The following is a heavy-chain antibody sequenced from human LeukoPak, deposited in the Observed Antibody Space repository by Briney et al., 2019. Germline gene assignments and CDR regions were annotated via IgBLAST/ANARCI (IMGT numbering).Heavy chain of an antibody. Sequence: TGRSLRLSCAASGFTFSSYGMHWVRQAPGKGLEWVAVIWYDGSNKYYADSVKGRFTISRDNSKNTLYLQMNSLRAEDTAVYYCARASRAGYSYGSAQDYWGQGTLVTVSS. CDR1: GFTFSSYG. J-gene: IGHJ4*02. CDR2: IWYDGSNK. V-gene: IGHV3-33*01. CDR3: ARASRAGYSYGSAQDY. D-gene: IGHD5-18*01.